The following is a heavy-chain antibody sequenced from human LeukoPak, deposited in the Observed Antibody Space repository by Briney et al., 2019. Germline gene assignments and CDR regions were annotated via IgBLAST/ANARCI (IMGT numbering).Heavy chain of an antibody. V-gene: IGHV4-59*03. D-gene: IGHD1-26*01. CDR1: GGSISGYY. Sequence: SETLSLTCTVSGGSISGYYWSWIRQPPGKGLEWIGYIYDSGITKYHPSLKSRVTMLVDTSKSQFSLKLNSVTAADTAVYYCARGSFAGGNWYRGVDYWGQGTLVTVSS. CDR2: IYDSGIT. CDR3: ARGSFAGGNWYRGVDY. J-gene: IGHJ4*02.